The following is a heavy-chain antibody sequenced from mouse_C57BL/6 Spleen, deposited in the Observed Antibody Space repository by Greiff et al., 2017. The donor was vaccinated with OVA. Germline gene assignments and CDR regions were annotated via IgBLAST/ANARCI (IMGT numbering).Heavy chain of an antibody. Sequence: QVQLQQPGAELVRPGSSVKLSCKASGYTFTSYWMDWVKQRPGQGLEWIGNIYPSDSETHYNQKFKDKATLTVDKSSSTTYMQLSSLTSEDSAVYYCARPGTASYFDYWGQGTTLTVSS. CDR2: IYPSDSET. V-gene: IGHV1-61*01. D-gene: IGHD4-1*01. CDR1: GYTFTSYW. CDR3: ARPGTASYFDY. J-gene: IGHJ2*01.